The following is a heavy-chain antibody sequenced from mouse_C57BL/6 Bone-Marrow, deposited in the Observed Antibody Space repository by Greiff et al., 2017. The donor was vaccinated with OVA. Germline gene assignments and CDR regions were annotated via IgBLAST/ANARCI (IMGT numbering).Heavy chain of an antibody. J-gene: IGHJ4*01. CDR2: ISNLAYSI. Sequence: DVMLVESGGGLVQPGGSLKLSCAASGFTFSDYGMAWVRQAPRKGPEWVAFISNLAYSIYYADTVTARFTISRENAKNTLYLEMSSLRSEDTAMYYCARQGCYYYGSSSYAMDYWGQGTSVTVSS. D-gene: IGHD1-1*01. CDR3: ARQGCYYYGSSSYAMDY. V-gene: IGHV5-15*01. CDR1: GFTFSDYG.